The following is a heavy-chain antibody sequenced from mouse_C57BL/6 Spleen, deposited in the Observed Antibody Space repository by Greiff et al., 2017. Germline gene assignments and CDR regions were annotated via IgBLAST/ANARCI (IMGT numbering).Heavy chain of an antibody. J-gene: IGHJ3*01. CDR3: SSPVDSSGYGFAY. V-gene: IGHV1-85*01. CDR2: IYPRDGST. CDR1: GYTFTSYD. Sequence: VQLQQSGPELVKPGASVKLSCKASGYTFTSYDINWVKQRPGQGLEWIGWIYPRDGSTKYNEKFKGKATLPVDTSSSTAYMELHSLTSEDSAVYFCSSPVDSSGYGFAYWGQGTLVTVSA. D-gene: IGHD3-2*02.